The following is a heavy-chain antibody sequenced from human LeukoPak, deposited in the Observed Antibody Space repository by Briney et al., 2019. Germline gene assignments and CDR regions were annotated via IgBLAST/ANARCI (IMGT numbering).Heavy chain of an antibody. D-gene: IGHD3-10*01. V-gene: IGHV3-64*04. Sequence: PGGSLRLSCAASGFSFSSYPMHWVRQAPGKGLECVSAITGDGITTYYADSVKGRFTISRDNSKNTLYLQMNSLRAEDTAVYYCARDPGYYGSGSRFDYWGQGTLVTVSS. CDR2: ITGDGITT. J-gene: IGHJ4*02. CDR1: GFSFSSYP. CDR3: ARDPGYYGSGSRFDY.